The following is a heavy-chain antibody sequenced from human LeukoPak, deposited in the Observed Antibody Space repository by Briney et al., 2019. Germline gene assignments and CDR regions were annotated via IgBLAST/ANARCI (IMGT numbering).Heavy chain of an antibody. CDR3: ARGGIQVSGIDEFDY. J-gene: IGHJ4*02. CDR2: IGIRGDT. V-gene: IGHV3-13*01. Sequence: GGSLRLSCAASGFNFIDYDMHWVRQVIGKGLEWVSAIGIRGDTHYSGSVKGRFTISRENAESSLYLQMNSLRAEDTAVYYCARGGIQVSGIDEFDYWGQGTLVTVSS. CDR1: GFNFIDYD. D-gene: IGHD6-19*01.